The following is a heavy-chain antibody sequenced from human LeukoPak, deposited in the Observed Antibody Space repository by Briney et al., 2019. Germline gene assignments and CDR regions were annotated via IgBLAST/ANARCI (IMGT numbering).Heavy chain of an antibody. CDR3: ARDQVGARGCFDY. CDR1: GYTFTSYG. D-gene: IGHD1-26*01. V-gene: IGHV1-18*01. J-gene: IGHJ4*02. Sequence: ASVTVSCKASGYTFTSYGINWVRQAPGQGHEWMGWISAYNDNTNYAQKLQGRVTMTTDTSTSTAYMELRSLRSDDTAVYYCARDQVGARGCFDYWGQGTLVTVSS. CDR2: ISAYNDNT.